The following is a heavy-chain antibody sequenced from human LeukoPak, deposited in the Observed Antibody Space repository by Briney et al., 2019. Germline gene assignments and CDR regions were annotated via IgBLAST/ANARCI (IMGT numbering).Heavy chain of an antibody. CDR1: GYSISSGYY. CDR2: IRQDESER. CDR3: ARLSAYYYGSYFYYYMDV. J-gene: IGHJ6*03. V-gene: IGHV3-7*01. Sequence: ETLSLTCTVSGYSISSGYYWGWIRQPPGKGPEWVANIRQDESERYFADSVKGRFTISRDNAKKSVYLHMSSLRAEDTALYYCARLSAYYYGSYFYYYMDVWGKGTTVTVSS. D-gene: IGHD3-10*01.